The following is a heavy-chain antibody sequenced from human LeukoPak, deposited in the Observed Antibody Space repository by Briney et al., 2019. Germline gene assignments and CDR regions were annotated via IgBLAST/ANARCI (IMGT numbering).Heavy chain of an antibody. J-gene: IGHJ4*02. Sequence: GGSLRLSCAASGFTFSSYEMNWVRQAPGKGLEWVSFISSSSSYIYYADSVKGRFTISRDNAKNSLYLQMNSLTAEDTAVYYCARESFAARWDWGQGTLVTVSS. CDR3: ARESFAARWD. CDR1: GFTFSSYE. V-gene: IGHV3-21*01. D-gene: IGHD6-6*01. CDR2: ISSSSSYI.